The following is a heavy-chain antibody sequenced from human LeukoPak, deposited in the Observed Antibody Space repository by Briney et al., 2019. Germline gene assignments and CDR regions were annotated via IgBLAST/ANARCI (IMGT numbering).Heavy chain of an antibody. J-gene: IGHJ4*02. V-gene: IGHV1-3*01. CDR3: ARGRFRWELEIRDFDY. Sequence: GASVKVSCKASGYTFTSYAMHWVRQAPGQRLEWMGWINAGNGNTKYSQKFQDRVTMTRDTSISTAYMELSSLRSEDTAVCYCARGRFRWELEIRDFDYWGQGTLVTVSS. CDR1: GYTFTSYA. CDR2: INAGNGNT. D-gene: IGHD1-26*01.